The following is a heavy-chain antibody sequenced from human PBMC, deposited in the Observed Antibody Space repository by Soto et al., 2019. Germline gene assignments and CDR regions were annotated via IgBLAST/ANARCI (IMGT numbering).Heavy chain of an antibody. CDR1: GVSLGIYA. Sequence: GGSLRLSCTASGVSLGIYAVGGFCQAPGKGLEWVGFIRSKAYGGTTEYAASVKGRFTISRDDSKSIAYLQMNSLKTEDTAVYYCTRARCGGSCYKGWFDPWGQGTLVTVSS. V-gene: IGHV3-49*03. CDR2: IRSKAYGGTT. D-gene: IGHD2-15*01. CDR3: TRARCGGSCYKGWFDP. J-gene: IGHJ5*02.